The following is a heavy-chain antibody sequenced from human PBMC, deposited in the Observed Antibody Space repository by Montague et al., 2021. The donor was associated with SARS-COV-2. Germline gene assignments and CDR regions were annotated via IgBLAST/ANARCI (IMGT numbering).Heavy chain of an antibody. J-gene: IGHJ4*02. CDR2: IHHSGNT. V-gene: IGHV4-30-2*01. CDR1: GGSVSSGGYS. D-gene: IGHD4-17*01. Sequence: TLSLTCAVSGGSVSSGGYSWFWIREPPGKGLEWIGHIHHSGNTYYNPSLESRATISGDRPKNQLSLRVTSVSAADTAVYSCASYRDYGDYYWGQGILVTVSS. CDR3: ASYRDYGDYY.